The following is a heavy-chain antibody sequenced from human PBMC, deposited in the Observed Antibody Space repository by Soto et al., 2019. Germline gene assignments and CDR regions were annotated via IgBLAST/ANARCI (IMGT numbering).Heavy chain of an antibody. CDR2: ISGSGGST. V-gene: IGHV3-23*01. Sequence: EVQLLESGGGLVQPGGSLRLSCAASGFTFSSYAMSWVRQAPGKGLEWVSAISGSGGSTYYADSVKGRFTISRDNSKKTMYLQMNSLSAEDTAVYYCAKDRGDIVVVPAAKPKGGFYGMDVWGQGTTVTVSS. D-gene: IGHD2-2*01. CDR1: GFTFSSYA. CDR3: AKDRGDIVVVPAAKPKGGFYGMDV. J-gene: IGHJ6*02.